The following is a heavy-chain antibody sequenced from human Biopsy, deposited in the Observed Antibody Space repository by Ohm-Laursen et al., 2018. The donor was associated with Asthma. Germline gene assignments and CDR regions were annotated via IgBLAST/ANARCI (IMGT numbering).Heavy chain of an antibody. V-gene: IGHV3-21*05. J-gene: IGHJ4*02. CDR3: ARGVKMAY. Sequence: SLRLSCTASGFSFSNYGMHWVRQTPGRGLEWISYIGSRITDAIYYADSVKGRFTISRDNAKNSVFLQMNSLRAEDTGVYYCARGVKMAYWGRGTLVTVSS. CDR1: GFSFSNYG. D-gene: IGHD2-8*01. CDR2: IGSRITDAI.